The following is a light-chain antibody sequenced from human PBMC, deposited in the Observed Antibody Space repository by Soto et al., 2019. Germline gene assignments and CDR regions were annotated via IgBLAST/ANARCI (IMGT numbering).Light chain of an antibody. CDR2: AAS. Sequence: EIVLTQSPGTLSLSPGERVTLSCRASQSIRSDFLAWYQQKPGQSPRLLIYAASSRATGIPDRFSGSGSGTELTLTIRRLETEDFAVYYCQQYGTSPLTFGGGTKVEIK. CDR1: QSIRSDF. V-gene: IGKV3-20*01. CDR3: QQYGTSPLT. J-gene: IGKJ4*01.